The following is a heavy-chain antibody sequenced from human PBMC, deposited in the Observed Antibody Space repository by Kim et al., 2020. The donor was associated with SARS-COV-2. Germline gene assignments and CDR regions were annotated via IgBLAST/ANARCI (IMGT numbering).Heavy chain of an antibody. V-gene: IGHV3-9*01. CDR2: ISWNSGSI. Sequence: GGSLRLSCAASGFTFGDYAMHWVRQAPGKGLEWVSGISWNSGSIGYADSVKGRFTISRDKAKNSLYLQMNSLRAEDTALYYCAKDGPNKYCSSTSSYYYYYGMDVWGPGTTVTVSS. CDR3: AKDGPNKYCSSTSSYYYYYGMDV. D-gene: IGHD2-2*01. CDR1: GFTFGDYA. J-gene: IGHJ6*02.